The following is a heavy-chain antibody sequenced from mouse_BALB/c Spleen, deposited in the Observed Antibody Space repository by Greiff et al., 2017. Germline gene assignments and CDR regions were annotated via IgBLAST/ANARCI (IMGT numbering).Heavy chain of an antibody. CDR2: IWSGGST. Sequence: VKLVESGPGLVQPSQSLSITCTVSGFSLTSYGVHWVRQSPGKGLEWLGVIWSGGSTDYNAAFISRLSISKDNSKSQVFFKMNSLQANDTAIYYCARRGSTMITTVFAYWGQGTLVTVSA. J-gene: IGHJ3*01. V-gene: IGHV2-2*02. D-gene: IGHD2-4*01. CDR1: GFSLTSYG. CDR3: ARRGSTMITTVFAY.